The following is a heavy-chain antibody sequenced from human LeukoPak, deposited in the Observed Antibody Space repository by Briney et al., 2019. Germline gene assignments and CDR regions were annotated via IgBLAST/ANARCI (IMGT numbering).Heavy chain of an antibody. D-gene: IGHD3-22*01. V-gene: IGHV3-48*03. CDR1: GFTFSSYE. Sequence: GGSLRLSCAASGFTFSSYEMNWVRQAPGKGLEWVSYISSSGSTIYYADSVKGRFTISRDNAKNSLYLQMNSLRAEDTAVYYCARDAYYYVSSGYYLPAGADYWGQGTLVTVSS. J-gene: IGHJ4*02. CDR3: ARDAYYYVSSGYYLPAGADY. CDR2: ISSSGSTI.